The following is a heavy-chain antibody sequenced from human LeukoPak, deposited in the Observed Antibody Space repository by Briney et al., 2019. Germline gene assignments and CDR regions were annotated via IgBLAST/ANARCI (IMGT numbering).Heavy chain of an antibody. CDR2: LFYGGSP. D-gene: IGHD1-26*01. CDR1: GYSISSGYS. J-gene: IGHJ4*02. CDR3: VRVISGSYFDN. V-gene: IGHV4-38-2*01. Sequence: SETLSLTCAVSGYSISSGYSWGWIRQPPGKGLEWIGSLFYGGSPYYNPSLKSRVTISVDTSKNQFSLKVTSLTAADTAVYYCVRVISGSYFDNWGQGTLLSVSS.